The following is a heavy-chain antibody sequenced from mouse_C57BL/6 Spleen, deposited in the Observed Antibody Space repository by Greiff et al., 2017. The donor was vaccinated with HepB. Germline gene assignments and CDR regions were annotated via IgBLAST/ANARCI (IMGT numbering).Heavy chain of an antibody. Sequence: QVQLKQPGAELVRPGSSVELSCKASGYTFTSYWMHWVKQRPIQGLEWIGNIDPSDSETHYNQKFKDKATLTVDKSSSTAYMQLSSLTSEDSAVYYCARSPSLSYFDYWGQGTTLTVSS. CDR3: ARSPSLSYFDY. J-gene: IGHJ2*01. CDR1: GYTFTSYW. CDR2: IDPSDSET. V-gene: IGHV1-52*01.